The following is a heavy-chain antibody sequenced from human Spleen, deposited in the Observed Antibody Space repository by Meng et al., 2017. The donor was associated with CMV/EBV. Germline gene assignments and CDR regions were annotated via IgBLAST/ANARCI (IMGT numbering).Heavy chain of an antibody. CDR2: IYYSGST. D-gene: IGHD2-2*02. CDR1: GDSITSTSYY. V-gene: IGHV4-39*07. CDR3: ARDWARGYCSSTSCYTYYYGMDV. J-gene: IGHJ6*02. Sequence: SETLSLTCSVSGDSITSTSYYWGWIRQSPGKGLEWIGNIYYSGSTYYNPSVKSRVTISVDTSKNQFSLKLSSVTAADTAVYYCARDWARGYCSSTSCYTYYYGMDVWGQGTTVTVSS.